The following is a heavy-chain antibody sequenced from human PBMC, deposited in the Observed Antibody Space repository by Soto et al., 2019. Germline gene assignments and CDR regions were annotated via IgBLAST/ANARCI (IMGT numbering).Heavy chain of an antibody. D-gene: IGHD2-2*02. Sequence: SETLSLTCTVSGGSVSSGSYYWSWIRQPPGKGLEWIGYIYYSGSTNYNPSLKSRVTISVDTSKNQFSLKLSSVTAADTAVYYCARARFQVLYGKPYFDSWGQGTLVTVSS. CDR3: ARARFQVLYGKPYFDS. CDR2: IYYSGST. V-gene: IGHV4-61*01. J-gene: IGHJ4*02. CDR1: GGSVSSGSYY.